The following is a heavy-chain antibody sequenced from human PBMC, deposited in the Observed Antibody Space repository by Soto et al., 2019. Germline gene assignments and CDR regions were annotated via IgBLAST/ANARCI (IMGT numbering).Heavy chain of an antibody. CDR3: ARHIAAASQWPVDYMDV. CDR2: INYSGST. J-gene: IGHJ6*03. CDR1: GGSISISTYH. Sequence: QLQLQESGPGLVKPSETLSLTCTVSGGSISISTYHWGWIRQPPGKGLEWIGSINYSGSTYYNPSFKGRVTISVGASENQFSLKLGSVTAADTAVYYGARHIAAASQWPVDYMDVWGKGTTVTVSS. V-gene: IGHV4-39*01. D-gene: IGHD6-13*01.